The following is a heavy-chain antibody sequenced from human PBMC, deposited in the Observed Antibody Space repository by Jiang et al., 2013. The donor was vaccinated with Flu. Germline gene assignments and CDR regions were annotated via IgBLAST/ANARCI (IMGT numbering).Heavy chain of an antibody. J-gene: IGHJ6*02. CDR1: GFTLRNYA. CDR3: ARDSGNYYGLDV. Sequence: SCAASGFTLRNYAMSWVRQAPGKGLEWVSSISDSGFSTFYADSVKGRFTISRDNSKNTLYLQMNSLRAEDTAVYYCARDSGNYYGLDVWGQGTTVTVSS. D-gene: IGHD6-25*01. V-gene: IGHV3-23*01. CDR2: ISDSGFST.